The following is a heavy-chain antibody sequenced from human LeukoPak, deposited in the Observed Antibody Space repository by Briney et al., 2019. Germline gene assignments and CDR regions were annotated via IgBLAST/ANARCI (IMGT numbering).Heavy chain of an antibody. V-gene: IGHV3-23*01. D-gene: IGHD3-22*01. CDR1: GFTFDIYG. CDR3: ASSGARYYDSSGYY. J-gene: IGHJ4*02. Sequence: GGSLRLSCAASGFTFDIYGMNWVRQAPGKGLEWVSAISDSGAYTYYADSVKGRFTISRDNSKNTLYLQMNSLRAEDTAVYYCASSGARYYDSSGYYWGQGTLVTVSS. CDR2: ISDSGAYT.